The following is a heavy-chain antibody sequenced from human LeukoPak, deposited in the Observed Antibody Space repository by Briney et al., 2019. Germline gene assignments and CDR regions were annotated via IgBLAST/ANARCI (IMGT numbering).Heavy chain of an antibody. CDR2: IYYSGST. CDR1: GGSISSYY. V-gene: IGHV4-59*01. CDR3: ARAPQKDMVRGVIRYYGMDV. J-gene: IGHJ6*02. D-gene: IGHD3-10*01. Sequence: SETLSLTCTVSGGSISSYYWSWIRQPPGKGLEWIGYIYYSGSTNYNPSLKSRVTISVDTSKNQFSLKLSSVTAADTAVYYCARAPQKDMVRGVIRYYGMDVWGQGTTVTVSS.